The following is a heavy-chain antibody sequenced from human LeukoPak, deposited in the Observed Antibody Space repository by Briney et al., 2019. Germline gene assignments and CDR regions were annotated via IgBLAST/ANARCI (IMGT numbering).Heavy chain of an antibody. J-gene: IGHJ3*02. CDR3: ARALNYYDTDDAFDI. D-gene: IGHD3-22*01. V-gene: IGHV4-59*01. CDR2: IYYSGST. Sequence: SETLSLTCTVSGGSISSYYWSWIRQPPGKGLEWIGYIYYSGSTNYNPSLKSRVTISVDTSKNQFSLKLSSVTAADTAVYYCARALNYYDTDDAFDIWGQGTMVTVSS. CDR1: GGSISSYY.